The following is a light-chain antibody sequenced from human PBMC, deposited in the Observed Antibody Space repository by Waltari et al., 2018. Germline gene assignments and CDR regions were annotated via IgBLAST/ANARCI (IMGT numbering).Light chain of an antibody. Sequence: DIVMTQSPESLAVSLCERATINCKSIHNVLYRSNNKNYLAWYLHNPGQPPKLLIYWTSTRESEVPDRFSGRGSGTDFTLTISSLQAEDVAVYYCQQYYTTPHTFGQGTKLEIK. CDR3: QQYYTTPHT. CDR1: HNVLYRSNNKNY. CDR2: WTS. J-gene: IGKJ2*01. V-gene: IGKV4-1*01.